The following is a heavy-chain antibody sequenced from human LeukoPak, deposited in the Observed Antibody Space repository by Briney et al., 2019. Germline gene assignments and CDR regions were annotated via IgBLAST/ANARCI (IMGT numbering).Heavy chain of an antibody. D-gene: IGHD3-22*01. J-gene: IGHJ4*02. CDR1: GYTFTSYD. Sequence: GASVKVSFKASGYTFTSYDINWVRQATGQGLEWMGWMNPNSGNTGYAQKFQGRVTMTRDTSISTAYMELSRLRSDDTAVYYCARDRHYDSSGYSPDYWGQGTLVTVSS. CDR2: MNPNSGNT. V-gene: IGHV1-8*01. CDR3: ARDRHYDSSGYSPDY.